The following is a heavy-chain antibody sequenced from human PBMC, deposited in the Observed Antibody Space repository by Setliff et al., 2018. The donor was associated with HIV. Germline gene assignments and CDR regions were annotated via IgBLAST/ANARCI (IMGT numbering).Heavy chain of an antibody. J-gene: IGHJ4*02. CDR3: VRNGYYSLDY. CDR1: GGSFSSGSYS. CDR2: IYHSGST. V-gene: IGHV4-30-2*01. Sequence: SETLSLTCAVSGGSFSSGSYSWSWIRQPPGKGLEWIGYIYHSGSTNYNPSLESRVTISIDKSKNQFSLKMTSVTAADTAVYNCVRNGYYSLDYWGQGTLVTVSS. D-gene: IGHD3-22*01.